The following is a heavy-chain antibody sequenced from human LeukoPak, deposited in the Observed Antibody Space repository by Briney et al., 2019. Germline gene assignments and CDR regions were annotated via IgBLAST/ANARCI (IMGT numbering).Heavy chain of an antibody. CDR1: GGTFSSYA. J-gene: IGHJ2*01. D-gene: IGHD2-21*02. V-gene: IGHV1-69*04. CDR3: ATEAIVVVTARDYWYFDL. Sequence: GASVKVSCKASGGTFSSYAISWVRQAPRQGLEWVGRIIPILGIPNYAQKFQGRVTITADKSTTTAYMELSSLRSEDTAVYYCATEAIVVVTARDYWYFDLWGRGTLVTVSS. CDR2: IIPILGIP.